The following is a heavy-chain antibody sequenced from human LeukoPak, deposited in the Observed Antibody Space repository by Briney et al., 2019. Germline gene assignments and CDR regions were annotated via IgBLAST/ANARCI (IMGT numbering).Heavy chain of an antibody. CDR1: GYTFTSYG. J-gene: IGHJ4*02. CDR3: ARDRYDILTGYSPFDY. Sequence: ASVKVSCKASGYTFTSYGISWVRQAPGQGLEWMGWISAYNGNTNYAQKLQGRVTMTTDTSTSTAYMELRSLRSDDTVVYYCARDRYDILTGYSPFDYWGQGTLVTVSS. D-gene: IGHD3-9*01. CDR2: ISAYNGNT. V-gene: IGHV1-18*01.